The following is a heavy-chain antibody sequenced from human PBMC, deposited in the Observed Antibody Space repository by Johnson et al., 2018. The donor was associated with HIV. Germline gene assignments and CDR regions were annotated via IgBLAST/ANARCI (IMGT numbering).Heavy chain of an antibody. V-gene: IGHV3-7*05. CDR1: GFTFSNYW. Sequence: VQLVESGGGLVQPGGSLRLSCAASGFTFSNYWMRWVRQAPGKGLEWVANIGQDGSQKYYVDSVKGRITVSRDNAKNSLYLQMNSLKTEDTAVYYCTTVIQQLVRRHDAFDIWGQGTMVTVSS. CDR3: TTVIQQLVRRHDAFDI. CDR2: IGQDGSQK. J-gene: IGHJ3*02. D-gene: IGHD6-6*01.